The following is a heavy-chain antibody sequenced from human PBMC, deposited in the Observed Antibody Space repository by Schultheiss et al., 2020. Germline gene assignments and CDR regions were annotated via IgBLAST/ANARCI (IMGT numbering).Heavy chain of an antibody. CDR3: ARAYWGSRNYFDY. CDR2: IWYDGSNK. V-gene: IGHV3-33*01. Sequence: GGSLRLSCAASGFTFSSYGMHWVRQAPGKGLEWVAVIWYDGSNKYYADSVKGRFTISRDNSKNTLYLQMNSLRAEDTAVYYCARAYWGSRNYFDYWGQGTLVTGSS. CDR1: GFTFSSYG. J-gene: IGHJ4*02. D-gene: IGHD7-27*01.